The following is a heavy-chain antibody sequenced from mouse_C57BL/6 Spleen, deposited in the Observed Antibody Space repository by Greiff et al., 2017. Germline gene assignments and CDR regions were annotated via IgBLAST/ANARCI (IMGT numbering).Heavy chain of an antibody. Sequence: QVQLQQPGAELVMPGASVKLSCKASGYTFTSYWMHWVKQRPGQGLEWIGEIDPSDSYTNYNQKFKGKSTLTVDKSSSTAYMQLSSLTSEDSAVYFCAREVFITTVVALYYFDYWGQGTTLTVSS. CDR2: IDPSDSYT. V-gene: IGHV1-69*01. D-gene: IGHD1-1*01. CDR1: GYTFTSYW. J-gene: IGHJ2*01. CDR3: AREVFITTVVALYYFDY.